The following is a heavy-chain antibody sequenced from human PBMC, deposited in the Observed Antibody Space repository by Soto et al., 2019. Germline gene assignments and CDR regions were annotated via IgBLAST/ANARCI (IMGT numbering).Heavy chain of an antibody. D-gene: IGHD3-3*01. J-gene: IGHJ3*02. Sequence: GGSLRLSCAASGFTFSSYAMSWVRQAPGKGLEWVSAISGSGGSTYYADSVKGRFTISRDNSKNTLYLQMNSLRAEDTAVCYCAKDSTIFGVVIQAFDIWGQGTMVTVSS. CDR2: ISGSGGST. CDR1: GFTFSSYA. V-gene: IGHV3-23*01. CDR3: AKDSTIFGVVIQAFDI.